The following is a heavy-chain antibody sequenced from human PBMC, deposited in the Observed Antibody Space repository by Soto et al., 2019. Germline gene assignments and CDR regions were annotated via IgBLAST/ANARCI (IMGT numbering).Heavy chain of an antibody. CDR1: GSSVSTFG. CDR3: AGGKWGSVTKFNWFCP. D-gene: IGHD4-17*01. CDR2: ISSSSTTI. Sequence: PGGSLRLSCVASGSSVSTFGMNWVRQAPGEGLEWVAYISSSSTTIFYGGSVKGRFTASRDNAENSMYLQMNNLRVEDTAIYYCAGGKWGSVTKFNWFCPWGQGTLVTVSS. V-gene: IGHV3-48*01. J-gene: IGHJ5*01.